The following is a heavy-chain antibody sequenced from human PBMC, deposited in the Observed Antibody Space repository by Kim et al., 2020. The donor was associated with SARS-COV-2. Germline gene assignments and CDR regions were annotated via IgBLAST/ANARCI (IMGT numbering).Heavy chain of an antibody. D-gene: IGHD3-10*01. CDR1: GFNFNDYG. Sequence: GGSLRLSCAGFGFNFNDYGINWVRQAPGKGLEWISYISRTSGSIYYADSVKGRFTIARDKAEKSVFLQMNSLRDDDTAVYYCARELEIWTMAVLIGVPTYYNGMDVWGQGTTLTVSS. CDR2: ISRTSGSI. J-gene: IGHJ6*02. V-gene: IGHV3-48*02. CDR3: ARELEIWTMAVLIGVPTYYNGMDV.